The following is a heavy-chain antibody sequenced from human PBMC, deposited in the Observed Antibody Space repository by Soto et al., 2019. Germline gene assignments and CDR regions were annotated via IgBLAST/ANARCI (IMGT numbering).Heavy chain of an antibody. Sequence: ASVKVSCKASGYTFTSYGISCVRQAPGQGLEWMGWISAYNGNTNYAQKLQGRVTMTTDTSTSTAYMELRSLRSDDTAVYYCARPTPYGDYFDYWGQGTLVTVSS. D-gene: IGHD4-17*01. J-gene: IGHJ4*02. V-gene: IGHV1-18*01. CDR1: GYTFTSYG. CDR2: ISAYNGNT. CDR3: ARPTPYGDYFDY.